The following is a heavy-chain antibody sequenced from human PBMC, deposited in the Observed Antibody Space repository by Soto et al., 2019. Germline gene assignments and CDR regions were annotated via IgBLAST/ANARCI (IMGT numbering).Heavy chain of an antibody. CDR2: INHSGST. D-gene: IGHD2-21*02. V-gene: IGHV4-34*01. CDR3: ARMPAYCGGDCYADRFDY. J-gene: IGHJ4*02. CDR1: GGSFSGYY. Sequence: SETLSLTCAVYGGSFSGYYWSWIRQPPGKGLEWIGEINHSGSTNYNPSLKSRVTISVDTSKNQFSLKLSSVTAADTAVYYCARMPAYCGGDCYADRFDYWGQGTLVTVSS.